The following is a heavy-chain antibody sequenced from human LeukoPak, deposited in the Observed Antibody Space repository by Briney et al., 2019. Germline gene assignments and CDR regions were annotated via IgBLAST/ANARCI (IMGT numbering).Heavy chain of an antibody. CDR3: AREAMRGSYAFDY. V-gene: IGHV1-18*04. CDR1: GYTFTGYY. CDR2: ISAYNGNT. Sequence: GASVKVSCKASGYTFTGYYMHWVRQAPGQGLEWMGWISAYNGNTNYAQKLQGRVTMTTDTSTSTAYMELRSLRSDDTAVYYCAREAMRGSYAFDYWGQGTLVTVSS. J-gene: IGHJ4*02. D-gene: IGHD1-26*01.